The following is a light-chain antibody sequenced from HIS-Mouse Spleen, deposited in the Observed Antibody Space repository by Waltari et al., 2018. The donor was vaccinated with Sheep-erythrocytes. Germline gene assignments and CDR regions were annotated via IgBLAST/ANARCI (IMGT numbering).Light chain of an antibody. V-gene: IGLV2-23*01. CDR3: CSYAGSSTPWV. J-gene: IGLJ3*02. CDR2: EGS. CDR1: RSDVGIYNL. Sequence: QSALTQPASVSGSPGQSTTISCTGTRSDVGIYNLVPWYQQHPGKAPKLMIYEGSKRPSGVSNRFSGSKSGNTASLTISGLQAEDEADYYCCSYAGSSTPWVFGGGTKLTVL.